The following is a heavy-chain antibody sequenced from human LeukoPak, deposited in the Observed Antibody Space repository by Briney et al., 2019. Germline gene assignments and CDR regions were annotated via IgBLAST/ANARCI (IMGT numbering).Heavy chain of an antibody. CDR2: ISGSGGST. D-gene: IGHD3-3*01. J-gene: IGHJ4*02. CDR1: GFTFSNYS. Sequence: GGSLRLSCAASGFTFSNYSMSWVRQDPGKGLEWVSAISGSGGSTYYADSVKGRFTISRDNSKHTLYLQMNSLRAEDTAVYYCASQSGYYSVSAFDYCGQGTPVSVSS. V-gene: IGHV3-23*01. CDR3: ASQSGYYSVSAFDY.